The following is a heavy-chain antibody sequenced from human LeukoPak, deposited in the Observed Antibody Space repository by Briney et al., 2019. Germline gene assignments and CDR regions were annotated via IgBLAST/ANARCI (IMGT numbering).Heavy chain of an antibody. J-gene: IGHJ4*02. Sequence: GGPLRLSCAASGFTFDDYGMSWVRQAPGKGLELASGINWNGGSTGYADSVKGRFTISRDNAKNSLYLQMNSLRAEDTALYYCAREYYDSSSYYYPFDYWGQGTLVTVSS. V-gene: IGHV3-20*04. CDR1: GFTFDDYG. CDR3: AREYYDSSSYYYPFDY. D-gene: IGHD3-22*01. CDR2: INWNGGST.